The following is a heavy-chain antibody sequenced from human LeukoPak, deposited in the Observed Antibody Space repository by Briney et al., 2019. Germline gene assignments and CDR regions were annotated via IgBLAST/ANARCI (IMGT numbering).Heavy chain of an antibody. CDR3: ALEGHCSSTSCYSLDY. Sequence: GSLRLSCAASGFTFSSYWMHWVRQAPGKGLVWVSRINSDGSSTSYADSVKGRFTISRDNAKNTLYLQMNSLRAEDTAVYYCALEGHCSSTSCYSLDYWGQGTLVTVSS. CDR2: INSDGSST. CDR1: GFTFSSYW. V-gene: IGHV3-74*01. J-gene: IGHJ4*02. D-gene: IGHD2-2*02.